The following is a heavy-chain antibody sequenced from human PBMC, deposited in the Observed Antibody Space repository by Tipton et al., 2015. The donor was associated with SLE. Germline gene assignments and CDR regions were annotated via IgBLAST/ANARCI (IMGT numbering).Heavy chain of an antibody. J-gene: IGHJ4*02. CDR2: IYYSGST. CDR1: GGSISSSSYY. Sequence: TLSLTCTVSGGSISSSSYYWGWIRQPPGKGLEWIGYIYYSGSTNYNPSLRSRVTISVDTSKNQFSLKLSSVTAADTAVYYCAREMRDDYVWGSPFDYWGQGTLVTVSS. V-gene: IGHV4-61*01. D-gene: IGHD3-16*01. CDR3: AREMRDDYVWGSPFDY.